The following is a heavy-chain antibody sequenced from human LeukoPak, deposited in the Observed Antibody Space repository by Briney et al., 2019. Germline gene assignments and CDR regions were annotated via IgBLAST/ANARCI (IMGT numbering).Heavy chain of an antibody. D-gene: IGHD3-9*01. CDR2: ISGSGGST. CDR1: GFTFSSYA. J-gene: IGHJ4*02. CDR3: ARDEPYYDILTGYYMALDY. V-gene: IGHV3-23*01. Sequence: GGSLRLSCAASGFTFSSYAMSWVRQAPGKGLEWVSAISGSGGSTYYADSVKGRFTISRDNAKNSLYLQMNSLRAEDTAVYYCARDEPYYDILTGYYMALDYWGQGTLVTVSS.